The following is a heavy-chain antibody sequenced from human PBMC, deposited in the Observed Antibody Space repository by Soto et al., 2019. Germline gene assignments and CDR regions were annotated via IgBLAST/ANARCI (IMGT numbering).Heavy chain of an antibody. J-gene: IGHJ3*02. D-gene: IGHD5-12*01. CDR2: TSPYNGNP. CDR1: GYTFISYG. V-gene: IGHV1-18*01. CDR3: ARDLTAWLTHAFDI. Sequence: HVQLVQSGAEVKKPGASLKVSCKASGYTFISYGVSWVRQAPGQGLEWLGWTSPYNGNPNYAQKLQGRITLASDTATRTVYMDLRSLRTDDTSFYCCARDLTAWLTHAFDIWCQGTMVGVSS.